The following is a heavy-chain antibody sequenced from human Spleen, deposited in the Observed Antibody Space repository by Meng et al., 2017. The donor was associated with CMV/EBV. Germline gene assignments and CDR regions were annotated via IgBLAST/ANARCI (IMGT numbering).Heavy chain of an antibody. D-gene: IGHD1/OR15-1a*01. CDR1: GYTFTSYY. CDR2: INPNNGGT. CDR3: ARERTGTYYFDY. V-gene: IGHV1-2*02. Sequence: ASVKVSCKASGYTFTSYYIHWVRQAPGQGLEWMGWINPNNGGTNYAQKFHGRVTVTRDTSITTAYMELNRLRSDDTAVYYCARERTGTYYFDYWGQGTLVTVSS. J-gene: IGHJ4*01.